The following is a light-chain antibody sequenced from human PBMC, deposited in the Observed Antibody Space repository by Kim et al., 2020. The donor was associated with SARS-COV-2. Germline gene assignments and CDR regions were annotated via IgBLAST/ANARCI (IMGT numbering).Light chain of an antibody. Sequence: EIVMTQSPATLSVSPGERATLSCRASQSVSSNLAWYQQKPGQAPRLLIYGASTRAPGIPARFSGSGSGTEFTLTIYSLQSEDFAVYYCHQYNDWPPLTFGGGTKVDIK. CDR1: QSVSSN. CDR2: GAS. J-gene: IGKJ4*01. V-gene: IGKV3-15*01. CDR3: HQYNDWPPLT.